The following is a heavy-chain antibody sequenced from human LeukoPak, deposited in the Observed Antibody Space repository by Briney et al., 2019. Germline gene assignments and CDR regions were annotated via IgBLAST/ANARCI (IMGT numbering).Heavy chain of an antibody. D-gene: IGHD3/OR15-3a*01. V-gene: IGHV3-30*18. J-gene: IGHJ6*02. CDR2: ISYDGSNK. Sequence: GGSLRLSCAASGFTFSSYGMHWVRQAPGKGLEWVAVISYDGSNKYYAGSVKGRFTISRDNSKNTLFLQMNSLRAEDTAVYYCAKDSGLVRIYYYYGMDVWGQGTTVTVSS. CDR1: GFTFSSYG. CDR3: AKDSGLVRIYYYYGMDV.